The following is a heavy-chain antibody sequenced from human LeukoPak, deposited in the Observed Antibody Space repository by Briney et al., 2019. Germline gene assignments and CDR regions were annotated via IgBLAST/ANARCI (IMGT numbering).Heavy chain of an antibody. Sequence: SETLSLTCTVSGGSISSSSYYWGWIRQPPGTGLEWIGSIYYSGSTYYNPSLKSRVTISVDTSKNQFSLKLSSVTAADTAVYYCARREGRTQSFDYWGQGTLVTVSS. V-gene: IGHV4-39*01. CDR2: IYYSGST. CDR3: ARREGRTQSFDY. CDR1: GGSISSSSYY. D-gene: IGHD1-14*01. J-gene: IGHJ4*02.